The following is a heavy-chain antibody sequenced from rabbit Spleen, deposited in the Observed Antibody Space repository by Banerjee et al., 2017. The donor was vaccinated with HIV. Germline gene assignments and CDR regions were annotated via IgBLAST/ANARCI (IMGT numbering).Heavy chain of an antibody. CDR3: ARDYDNRGFDSDL. D-gene: IGHD7-1*01. CDR1: GFSFSSNW. CDR2: IDTNDGDT. V-gene: IGHV1S45*01. Sequence: LEESGGGLVKPGGTLTLTCTVSGFSFSSNWICWVRQAPGKGLEWIACIDTNDGDTDYANWPKGRFTISKTSSTTVTLQMTSLTAADTATYFCARDYDNRGFDSDLWGPGTLVTVS. J-gene: IGHJ6*01.